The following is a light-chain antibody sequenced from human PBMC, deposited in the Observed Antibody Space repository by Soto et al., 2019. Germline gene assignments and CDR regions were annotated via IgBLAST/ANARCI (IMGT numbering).Light chain of an antibody. V-gene: IGLV2-11*01. J-gene: IGLJ2*01. CDR2: DVS. Sequence: QSVLTQPRSVSGSPGQSVTISCTGTSSDIGGYNYVSWYQQHPGKAPKFVIYDVSKRPSGVPDRFSGSKSGNTASLTISGLQAEDEAEYYCYSYAHSHLIFGEGTNLTVL. CDR1: SSDIGGYNY. CDR3: YSYAHSHLI.